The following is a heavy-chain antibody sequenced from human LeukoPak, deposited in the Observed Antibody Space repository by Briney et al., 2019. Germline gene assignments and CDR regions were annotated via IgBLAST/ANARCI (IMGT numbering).Heavy chain of an antibody. Sequence: ASVKVSCKASGYTFTGYYMHWVRQAPGQGLEWMGWINPNSGGTNYAQKFQGRVTMTRDTSISTAYMELSRLRSDDTAVYYCARAGYSNYPNWFDPWGQGTLVTVSS. V-gene: IGHV1-2*02. CDR2: INPNSGGT. CDR3: ARAGYSNYPNWFDP. CDR1: GYTFTGYY. D-gene: IGHD4-11*01. J-gene: IGHJ5*02.